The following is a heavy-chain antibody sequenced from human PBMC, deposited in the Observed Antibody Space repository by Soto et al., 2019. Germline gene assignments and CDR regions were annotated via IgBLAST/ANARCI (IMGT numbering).Heavy chain of an antibody. D-gene: IGHD2-21*01. J-gene: IGHJ4*02. V-gene: IGHV3-30*03. CDR1: GFAFTNYG. Sequence: GGSLRLSWGASGFAFTNYGMHCVRQAPGKLLEWGAFISLAISIDYYADSEKGRFIISRENSKKTMYLQMNSLRVEDTAVYYCERKMAVCGGECYYIDDWGQGTLVTVS. CDR2: ISLAISID. CDR3: ERKMAVCGGECYYIDD.